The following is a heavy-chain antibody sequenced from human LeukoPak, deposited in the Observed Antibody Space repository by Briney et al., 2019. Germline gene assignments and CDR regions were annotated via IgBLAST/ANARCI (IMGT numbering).Heavy chain of an antibody. V-gene: IGHV3-9*01. CDR2: ISTNSGSM. D-gene: IGHD1-1*01. CDR1: GCTFDDYA. Sequence: GGSLRLSCAASGCTFDDYAMHWVRQAPGRGLEWVSSISTNSGSMDYADCMKGRFVISRDNAKNSLYLQMNSLRPEDTALYYCAKTTGTNDAFDIWGQGTMVTVSS. J-gene: IGHJ3*02. CDR3: AKTTGTNDAFDI.